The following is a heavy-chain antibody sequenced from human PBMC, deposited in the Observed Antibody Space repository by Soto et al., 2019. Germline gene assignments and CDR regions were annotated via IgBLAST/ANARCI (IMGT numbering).Heavy chain of an antibody. D-gene: IGHD3-9*01. CDR2: IYHSGST. Sequence: SETLSLTCAVSGGSISSGGYSWSWIRQPPGKGLEWIGYIYHSGSTYYNPSLKSRVTISVDRSKNQFSLKLSSVTAADTAVYYCARGITYYDILTGYSISPNFDYWGQGTLVTVSS. J-gene: IGHJ4*02. CDR3: ARGITYYDILTGYSISPNFDY. CDR1: GGSISSGGYS. V-gene: IGHV4-30-2*01.